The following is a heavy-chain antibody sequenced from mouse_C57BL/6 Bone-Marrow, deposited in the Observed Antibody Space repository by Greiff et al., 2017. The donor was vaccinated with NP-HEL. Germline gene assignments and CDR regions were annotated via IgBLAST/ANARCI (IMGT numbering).Heavy chain of an antibody. D-gene: IGHD1-1*01. CDR1: GYTFTDYT. CDR2: IYPCDGST. J-gene: IGHJ4*01. Sequence: QVQLQQSDAELVKPGASVKISCKASGYTFTDYTIHWMKQRPEQGLEWIGYIYPCDGSTNYNEKFKGKATLTADKSSSTAYMQLNSLTSEDSAVYSGERCAREDSSYAMDDWGKGTTVTVSS. CDR3: ERCAREDSSYAMDD. V-gene: IGHV1-78*01.